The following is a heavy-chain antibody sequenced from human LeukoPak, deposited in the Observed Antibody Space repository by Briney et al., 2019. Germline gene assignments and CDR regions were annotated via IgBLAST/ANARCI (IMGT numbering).Heavy chain of an antibody. V-gene: IGHV3-30-3*01. D-gene: IGHD3-3*01. CDR2: ISYDGSNK. CDR3: ASDMSYSGYYIDY. CDR1: GFTFSSYA. J-gene: IGHJ4*02. Sequence: GGSLRLSCAASGFTFSSYAMHWVRQAPGKGLEWVALISYDGSNKYYADSVKGRFTISRDNSKNTLYLQMNSLRAEHSAVYYCASDMSYSGYYIDYWGQGTLVTVSS.